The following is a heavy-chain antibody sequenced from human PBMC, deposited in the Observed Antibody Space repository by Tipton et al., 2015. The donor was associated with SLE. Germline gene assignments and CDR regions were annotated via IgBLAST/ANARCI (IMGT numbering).Heavy chain of an antibody. D-gene: IGHD2-15*01. V-gene: IGHV4-34*01. CDR2: INHSGST. CDR3: ARALPPYYYYGLDV. Sequence: TLSLTCAVYGGSFSGYYWSWIRQPPGKGLEWIGEINHSGSTNYNPSLKSRVTISVDKSKNHFSLRVSSVTAADTAVYYCARALPPYYYYGLDVWGQGTTVAVSS. CDR1: GGSFSGYY. J-gene: IGHJ6*02.